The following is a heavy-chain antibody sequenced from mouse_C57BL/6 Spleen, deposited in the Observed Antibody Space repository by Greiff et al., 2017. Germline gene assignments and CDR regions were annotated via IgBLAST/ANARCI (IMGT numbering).Heavy chain of an antibody. J-gene: IGHJ2*01. CDR2: ISDGGSYT. V-gene: IGHV5-4*01. CDR3: ARDALLDY. Sequence: EVHLVESGGGLVKPGGSLKLSCAASGFTFSSYAMSWVRQTPEKRLEWVATISDGGSYTYYPDNVKGRFTISRDNAKNNLYLQMSHLKSEDTAMYYCARDALLDYWGQGTTLTVSS. CDR1: GFTFSSYA.